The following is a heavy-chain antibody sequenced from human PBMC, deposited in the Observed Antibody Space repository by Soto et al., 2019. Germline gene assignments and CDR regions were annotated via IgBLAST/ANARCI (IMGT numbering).Heavy chain of an antibody. J-gene: IGHJ4*02. Sequence: PSETLSLTCAVPGYSISSGYYWVWIRQPPGKGLEWIGSIYHSGSTYYNPSLKSRVTISVDTSKNQFSLKLSSVTAADTAVYYCARGGDYYDTERRPFDYWSQGHRATVS. CDR3: ARGGDYYDTERRPFDY. V-gene: IGHV4-38-2*01. D-gene: IGHD3-22*01. CDR1: GYSISSGYY. CDR2: IYHSGST.